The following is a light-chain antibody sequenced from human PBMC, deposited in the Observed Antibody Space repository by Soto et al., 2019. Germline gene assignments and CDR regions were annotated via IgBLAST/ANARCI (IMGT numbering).Light chain of an antibody. J-gene: IGKJ1*01. Sequence: EVVMTQSPATLSVSPGDTATLSCRASQSISSSLAWYQQKPGQPPRLLIYGASTRATGVPARFSGSGSGTEFTLTISRLQSEDFAVYYCQQYDKWPPKTFGQGTKVDIK. CDR1: QSISSS. CDR2: GAS. V-gene: IGKV3-15*01. CDR3: QQYDKWPPKT.